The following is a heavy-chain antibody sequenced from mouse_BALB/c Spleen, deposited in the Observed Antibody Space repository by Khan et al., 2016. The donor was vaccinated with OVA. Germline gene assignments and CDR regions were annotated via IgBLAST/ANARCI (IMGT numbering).Heavy chain of an antibody. CDR1: GFSLTSYG. Sequence: QVQLQQSGPGLVAPSQSLSITCTVSGFSLTSYGVHWVRQSPGKGLEWLGVIWTGGSTNYNSALMSRLSISKDNSKSQVFLKMNSLQTDDTAMYYCARYYGNYGWYFDVWGAGTTVTVSS. V-gene: IGHV2-9*02. CDR2: IWTGGST. D-gene: IGHD2-1*01. CDR3: ARYYGNYGWYFDV. J-gene: IGHJ1*01.